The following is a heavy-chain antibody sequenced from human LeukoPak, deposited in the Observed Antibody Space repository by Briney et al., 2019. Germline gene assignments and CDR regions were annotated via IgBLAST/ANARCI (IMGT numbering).Heavy chain of an antibody. J-gene: IGHJ1*01. V-gene: IGHV1-2*02. D-gene: IGHD1-26*01. CDR2: INPNSGGT. Sequence: ASVKVSCKASGYSFTGYYMHWVRQAPGQGLEWMGWINPNSGGTEYAQMLQGRVTMTRDTSISTAYMELNRLRCDDTAVYYCARGGSYSEYSQHWGQGTLVIVSS. CDR1: GYSFTGYY. CDR3: ARGGSYSEYSQH.